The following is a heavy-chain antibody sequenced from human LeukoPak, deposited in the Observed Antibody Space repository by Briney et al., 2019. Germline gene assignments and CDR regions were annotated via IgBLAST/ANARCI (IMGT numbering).Heavy chain of an antibody. Sequence: GGSLRLSCAASGFTFINAWMNWVRQAPGKGLEWVGRIKSKTDGGTTDYAAPVKGRFTISRDDSKNTLYLQMNSLKTEDTAVYYCTTVYGYYDYVWGSYRSTVYWGQGTLVTVSS. J-gene: IGHJ4*02. CDR1: GFTFINAW. D-gene: IGHD3-16*02. CDR3: TTVYGYYDYVWGSYRSTVY. CDR2: IKSKTDGGTT. V-gene: IGHV3-15*01.